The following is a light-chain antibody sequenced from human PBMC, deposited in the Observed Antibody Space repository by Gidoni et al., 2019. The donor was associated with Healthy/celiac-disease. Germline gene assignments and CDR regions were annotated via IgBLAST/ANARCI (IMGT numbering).Light chain of an antibody. V-gene: IGKV1-5*03. J-gene: IGKJ1*01. CDR1: QSISSW. CDR2: KAS. CDR3: QQSWT. Sequence: DIQMTQSPSTLSASVGDRVTITCRASQSISSWLAWYQQKPGKAPKLLIYKASSLESGVPSRFSGSGSGTECTLTISGLQPDDFATYYCQQSWTFGQGTKVEIK.